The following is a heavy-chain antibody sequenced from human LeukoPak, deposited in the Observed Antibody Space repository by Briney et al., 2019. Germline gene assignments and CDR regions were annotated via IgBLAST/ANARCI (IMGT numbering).Heavy chain of an antibody. CDR1: GGSISSGGYY. J-gene: IGHJ6*03. CDR2: IYHSGST. D-gene: IGHD6-13*01. V-gene: IGHV4-30-2*01. CDR3: ARDGIADYYYYMDV. Sequence: SETLSLTCTVSGGSISSGGYYWSWIRQPPGKGLEWIGYIYHSGSTYYNPSLKSRVTISVDRSKNQFSLKLSSVTAADTAVYYCARDGIADYYYYMDVWGKGTTVTVSS.